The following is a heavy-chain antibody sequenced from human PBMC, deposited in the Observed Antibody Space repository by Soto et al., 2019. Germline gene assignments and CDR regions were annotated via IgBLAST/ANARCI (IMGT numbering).Heavy chain of an antibody. CDR3: TRVPVEVSGADFDY. J-gene: IGHJ4*02. V-gene: IGHV3-7*01. CDR1: GFTFSSYG. D-gene: IGHD6-19*01. CDR2: IKEDGTEI. Sequence: VQLVESGGGVVQPGRSLRLSCAASGFTFSSYGMHWVRQAPGKGLEWVANIKEDGTEIKYVDSVKGRFTISRDNAKSSLYLQINNLRAEDTAVYYCTRVPVEVSGADFDYWGQGTLVTVSA.